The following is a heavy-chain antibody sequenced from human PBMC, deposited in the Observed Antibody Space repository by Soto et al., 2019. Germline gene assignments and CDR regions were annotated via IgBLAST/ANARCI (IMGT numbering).Heavy chain of an antibody. Sequence: GGSLRLSCAVSGFTFSDAWVGGVRQAPGKGLECVGLIKKKTDGGTTEYAAPVKGSLANSRDNSKNTLYMQMSSLTTEGTAVYYCRTQWLDWGQGTLVTVSS. CDR2: IKKKTDGGTT. CDR3: RTQWLD. J-gene: IGHJ4*02. CDR1: GFTFSDAW. V-gene: IGHV3-15*01. D-gene: IGHD6-19*01.